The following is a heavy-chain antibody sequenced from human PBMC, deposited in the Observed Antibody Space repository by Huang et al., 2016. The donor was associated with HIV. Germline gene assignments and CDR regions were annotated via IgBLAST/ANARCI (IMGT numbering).Heavy chain of an antibody. J-gene: IGHJ6*02. V-gene: IGHV3-72*01. CDR1: GFTFSDNY. Sequence: EVQLVESGGGLVQPGGSLRLSFSAAGFTFSDNYMDWVRQGPGKGLEWCGRSRNKVRSYTSEDAASVKGRFTISRDDSETSLYLQMNSLRTEDSAVYYCTGALASDTGMDVWGQGTTVTVSS. CDR3: TGALASDTGMDV. D-gene: IGHD6-19*01. CDR2: SRNKVRSYTS.